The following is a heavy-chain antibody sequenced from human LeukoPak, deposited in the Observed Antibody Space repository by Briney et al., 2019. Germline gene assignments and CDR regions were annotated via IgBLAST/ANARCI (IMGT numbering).Heavy chain of an antibody. Sequence: PGGSLRLSCAASGFTFSSYWMGWVRQAPGKGLEWVANIKQDGSEKYYVDSVKGRFTISRDNAKNSLYLQMNSLRAEDTAVYYCARESLLWFGELWGGFDPWGQGTLVTVSS. J-gene: IGHJ5*02. D-gene: IGHD3-10*01. CDR2: IKQDGSEK. CDR3: ARESLLWFGELWGGFDP. CDR1: GFTFSSYW. V-gene: IGHV3-7*03.